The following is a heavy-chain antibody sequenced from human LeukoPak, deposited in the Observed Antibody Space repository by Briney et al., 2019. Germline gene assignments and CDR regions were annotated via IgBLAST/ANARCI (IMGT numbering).Heavy chain of an antibody. Sequence: GRSLRLSCAASGFTFSSYAMHWVRQAPGKGLEWVAVISYDGSNKYYADSVKGRFTISRDNSKNTLYLQMNSLRVDDTAVYYCAREDLWEGAFDYWGQGTLVTVSS. CDR2: ISYDGSNK. V-gene: IGHV3-30-3*01. D-gene: IGHD3-3*01. J-gene: IGHJ4*02. CDR3: AREDLWEGAFDY. CDR1: GFTFSSYA.